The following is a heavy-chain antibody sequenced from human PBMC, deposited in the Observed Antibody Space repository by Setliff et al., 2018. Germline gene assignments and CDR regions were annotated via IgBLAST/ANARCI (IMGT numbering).Heavy chain of an antibody. CDR2: ISGYNGNT. V-gene: IGHV1-18*01. J-gene: IGHJ3*02. D-gene: IGHD5-12*01. CDR3: ARDPRGYSGFDRFRGAFNI. CDR1: GYSFINYG. Sequence: ASVKVSCKTSGYSFINYGLSWMRQAPGHGLEWVGWISGYNGNTDYAQNLQGRVTMTTDTSTATAYMELRGLRSDDTAVYYCARDPRGYSGFDRFRGAFNIWGQGTMVTVSS.